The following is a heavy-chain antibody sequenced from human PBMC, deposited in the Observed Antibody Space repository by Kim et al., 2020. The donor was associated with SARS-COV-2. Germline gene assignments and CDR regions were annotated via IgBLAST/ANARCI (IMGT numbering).Heavy chain of an antibody. V-gene: IGHV3-30*04. CDR1: GFTFSSYA. J-gene: IGHJ4*02. CDR2: ISYDGSNK. D-gene: IGHD5-18*01. CDR3: AREAENTWIQLWDSFDY. Sequence: GGSLRLSCAASGFTFSSYAMHWVRQAPGKGLEWVAVISYDGSNKYYADSVKGRFTISRDNSKNTLYLQMNSLRAEDTAVYYCAREAENTWIQLWDSFDYWGQGTLVTVSS.